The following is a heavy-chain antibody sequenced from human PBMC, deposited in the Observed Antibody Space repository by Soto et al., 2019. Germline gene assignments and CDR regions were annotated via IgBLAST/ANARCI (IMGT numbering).Heavy chain of an antibody. D-gene: IGHD3-3*02. CDR3: ASPKIAFYNWFDP. CDR1: GGSISSSSYY. V-gene: IGHV4-39*01. Sequence: QLQLQESGPGLVKPSETLSLTCTVSGGSISSSSYYWGWIRQPPGKGLEWIGSIYYSGSTYYNPSLKSRATISVDTSKHQFSLTLSSVTAADTAVYYCASPKIAFYNWFDPWGQGTLVTVSS. CDR2: IYYSGST. J-gene: IGHJ5*02.